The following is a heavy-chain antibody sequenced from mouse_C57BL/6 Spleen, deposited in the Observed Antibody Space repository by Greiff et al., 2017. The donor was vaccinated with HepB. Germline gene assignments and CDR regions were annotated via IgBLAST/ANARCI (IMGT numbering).Heavy chain of an antibody. V-gene: IGHV1-81*01. D-gene: IGHD1-1*01. CDR3: ARRGDYYGSRGDY. CDR2: IYPRSGNT. Sequence: QVHVKQSGAELARPGASVKLSCKASGYTFTSYGISWVKQRTGQGLEWIGEIYPRSGNTYYNEKFKGKATLTADKSSSTAYMELRSLTSEDSAVYFCARRGDYYGSRGDYWGQGTTLTVSS. CDR1: GYTFTSYG. J-gene: IGHJ2*01.